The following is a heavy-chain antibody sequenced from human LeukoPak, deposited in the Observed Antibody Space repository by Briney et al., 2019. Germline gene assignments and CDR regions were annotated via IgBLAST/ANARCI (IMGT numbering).Heavy chain of an antibody. D-gene: IGHD3-9*01. J-gene: IGHJ5*02. CDR1: GYTFTSYG. CDR2: IILVFGTA. V-gene: IGHV1-69*06. CDR3: ARASRVLRYFSTGFDP. Sequence: SVKVSCKASGYTFTSYGISWVRQAPGQGLEWMGGIILVFGTANYAQRFQGRVTITADKSTSTAYMELSSLRSEDTAVYYCARASRVLRYFSTGFDPWGQGTLVTVSS.